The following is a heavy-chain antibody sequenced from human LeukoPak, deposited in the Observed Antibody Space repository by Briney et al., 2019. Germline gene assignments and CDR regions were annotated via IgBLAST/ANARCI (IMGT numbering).Heavy chain of an antibody. V-gene: IGHV4-61*01. Sequence: SETLSLTCTVSGGSVSSGSYYWSWIRQPPGKGLEWFGYIYYSGSTNYNPSLKSRVTISVDTSKNQFSLKLSSVTAADTAVYYCAREEGYCSSTSCSPLYYFDYWGQGTLVTVSS. D-gene: IGHD2-2*01. CDR3: AREEGYCSSTSCSPLYYFDY. J-gene: IGHJ4*02. CDR1: GGSVSSGSYY. CDR2: IYYSGST.